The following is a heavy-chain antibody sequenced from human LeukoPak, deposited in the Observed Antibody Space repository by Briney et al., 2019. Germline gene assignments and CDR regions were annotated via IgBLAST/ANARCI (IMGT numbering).Heavy chain of an antibody. D-gene: IGHD2-2*01. CDR2: IYPGGSDT. V-gene: IGHV5-51*01. CDR3: ARHNSQYQLLLPVDY. Sequence: GESLKISCKGSGYSFTSYWIGWVRQMPGKGLGWMGIIYPGGSDTRYSPSFQGQVTISADKSITTAYLQWSSLKASDTAMYYCARHNSQYQLLLPVDYWGQGTLVTVSS. J-gene: IGHJ4*02. CDR1: GYSFTSYW.